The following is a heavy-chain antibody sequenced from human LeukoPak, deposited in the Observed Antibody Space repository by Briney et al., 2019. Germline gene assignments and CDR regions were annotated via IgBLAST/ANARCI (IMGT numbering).Heavy chain of an antibody. D-gene: IGHD3-3*01. V-gene: IGHV1-69*13. Sequence: GASVKVSCKASGGTFSSYAISWVRQAPGQALEWMGGIIPIFGTANYAQKFQGRVTITADESTSTAYMELSSLRSEDTAVYHCARDRYYDFWSGYFDYWGQETLVTVSS. CDR3: ARDRYYDFWSGYFDY. CDR1: GGTFSSYA. J-gene: IGHJ4*02. CDR2: IIPIFGTA.